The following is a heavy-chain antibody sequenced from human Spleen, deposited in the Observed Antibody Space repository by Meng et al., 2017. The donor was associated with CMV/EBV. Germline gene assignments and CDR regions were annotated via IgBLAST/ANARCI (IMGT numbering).Heavy chain of an antibody. J-gene: IGHJ6*02. CDR3: AKDRVPAAPRNYNYGMDV. Sequence: GESLKISCAASGFTFSSYGMHWVRQAPGKGLEWVAIIWYDGSEKYYADSVKGRFTISRDKSKNTLYLQMNSLRVEDTAVYYCAKDRVPAAPRNYNYGMDVWGQGTTVTVSS. V-gene: IGHV3-30*02. D-gene: IGHD2-2*01. CDR2: IWYDGSEK. CDR1: GFTFSSYG.